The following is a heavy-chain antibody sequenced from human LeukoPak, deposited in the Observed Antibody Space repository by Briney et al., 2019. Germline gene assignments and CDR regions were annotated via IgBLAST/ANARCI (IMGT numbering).Heavy chain of an antibody. Sequence: GGSLRLSCAASGFSFTSHWMTWVRQAPGKGLEWVASINLDGSDKYYVDAVKGRFTISRDNAKNSLFLQMNSLRAEDTAVYYCVRNGGILDYWGQGTLVTVSS. V-gene: IGHV3-7*01. J-gene: IGHJ4*02. D-gene: IGHD2-15*01. CDR1: GFSFTSHW. CDR2: INLDGSDK. CDR3: VRNGGILDY.